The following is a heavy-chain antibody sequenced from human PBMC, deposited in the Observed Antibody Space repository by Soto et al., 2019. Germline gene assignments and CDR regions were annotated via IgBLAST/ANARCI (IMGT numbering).Heavy chain of an antibody. CDR3: ARDLGDFWSGLRGRMDV. V-gene: IGHV1-69*01. CDR1: GGTFSSYA. D-gene: IGHD3-3*01. J-gene: IGHJ6*02. CDR2: IIPIFGTA. Sequence: QVQLVQSGAEVTKPGSSVKVSCKASGGTFSSYAISWVRQAPGQGLEWMGGIIPIFGTANYAQKFQGRVTITAYESTSTAYMELSSLRSEDTAVYYCARDLGDFWSGLRGRMDVWGQGTTVTVSS.